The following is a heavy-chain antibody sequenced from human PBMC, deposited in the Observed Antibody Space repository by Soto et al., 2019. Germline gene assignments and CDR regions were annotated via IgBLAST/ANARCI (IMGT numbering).Heavy chain of an antibody. V-gene: IGHV3-30-3*01. CDR3: AREKTDDFWSGYYRYYYYYGMDV. D-gene: IGHD3-3*01. CDR2: ISYDGSNK. Sequence: GGSLRLSCAASRFTFSSYAMHWVRPAPGKGLEWVAVISYDGSNKYYADSVKGRFTISRDNSKNSLYLQMNSLRAEDTAVYYCAREKTDDFWSGYYRYYYYYGMDVWGQGTTVTVSS. CDR1: RFTFSSYA. J-gene: IGHJ6*02.